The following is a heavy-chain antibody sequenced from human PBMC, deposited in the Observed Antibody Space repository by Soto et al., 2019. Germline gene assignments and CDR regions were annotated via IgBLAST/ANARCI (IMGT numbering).Heavy chain of an antibody. CDR3: ARHWDFWSGSSPGGWFDP. Sequence: PSETLSLTCTVSGGSISSYYWSWIRQPPGKGLEWIGYIYYSGSTNYNPSLKSRVTISVDTSKNQFSLKLSSVTAADTAVYYCARHWDFWSGSSPGGWFDPWGQGTLVTVSS. CDR1: GGSISSYY. J-gene: IGHJ5*02. V-gene: IGHV4-59*08. CDR2: IYYSGST. D-gene: IGHD3-3*01.